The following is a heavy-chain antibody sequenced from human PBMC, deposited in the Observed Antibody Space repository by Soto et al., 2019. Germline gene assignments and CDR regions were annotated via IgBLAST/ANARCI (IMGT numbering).Heavy chain of an antibody. J-gene: IGHJ4*02. Sequence: DVQLVESGGCLVKPGGSLRLSCEVSGFSFSISAMNWVRQAPGKGLEWVSSINSGSTSVRYADSVKGRFTISRDNANNSLSLHMNSLRVEDTAVYYCARGGGSLNYWGQGTLVTVSS. CDR3: ARGGGSLNY. CDR2: INSGSTSV. CDR1: GFSFSISA. V-gene: IGHV3-21*02. D-gene: IGHD2-15*01.